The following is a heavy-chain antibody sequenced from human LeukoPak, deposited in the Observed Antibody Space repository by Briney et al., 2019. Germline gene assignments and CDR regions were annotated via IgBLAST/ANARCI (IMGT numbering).Heavy chain of an antibody. V-gene: IGHV1-18*01. Sequence: GASVKVSCKASGYTFNNYGISWVRQAPGQGLEWMGWISAYNGNTNYAQKFQGRVTMTTDTSTSTGYMELRSLRSDDTAVYYCARVCSSASRYNNYWGQGTLVTVSS. CDR2: ISAYNGNT. CDR3: ARVCSSASRYNNY. J-gene: IGHJ4*02. D-gene: IGHD2-2*02. CDR1: GYTFNNYG.